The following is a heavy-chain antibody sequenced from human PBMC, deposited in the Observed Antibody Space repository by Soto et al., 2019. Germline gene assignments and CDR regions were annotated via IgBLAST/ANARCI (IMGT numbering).Heavy chain of an antibody. CDR3: ARVAAGSSSTIWFDP. CDR1: GYTFTSYY. CDR2: INPSGGST. V-gene: IGHV1-46*01. J-gene: IGHJ5*02. Sequence: ASVKVSCKAFGYTFTSYYMHWVRQAPGQGLEWMGIINPSGGSTSYAQKFQGRVTMTRDTSTSTVYMELSSLRSEDTAVYYCARVAAGSSSTIWFDPWGQGTLVTVSS. D-gene: IGHD6-13*01.